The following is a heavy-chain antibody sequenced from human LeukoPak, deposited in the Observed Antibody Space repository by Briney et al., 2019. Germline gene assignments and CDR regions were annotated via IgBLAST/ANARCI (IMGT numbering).Heavy chain of an antibody. V-gene: IGHV1-69*13. CDR3: AREAHVGNFDY. J-gene: IGHJ4*02. CDR1: GYTFTSYD. D-gene: IGHD7-27*01. Sequence: GASVKVSCKASGYTFTSYDISWVRQAPGQGLEWMGGIIPIFGTANYAQKFQGRVTITADESTSTAYMELSSLRSEDTAVYYCAREAHVGNFDYWGQGTLVTVSS. CDR2: IIPIFGTA.